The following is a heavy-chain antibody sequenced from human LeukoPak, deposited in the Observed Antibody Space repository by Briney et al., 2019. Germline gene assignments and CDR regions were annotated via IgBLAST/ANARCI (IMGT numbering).Heavy chain of an antibody. CDR1: GYTFTGYY. J-gene: IGHJ3*02. V-gene: IGHV1-2*02. Sequence: ASVKVSCKASGYTFTGYYMHWVRQAPGQGLEWMGWINPNSGGTNYAQKFQGRVTMTRDTSNSTAYMELSRLRSDDTAVYYCARVSQLVRAFDIWGQGTMVTVSS. CDR3: ARVSQLVRAFDI. D-gene: IGHD6-13*01. CDR2: INPNSGGT.